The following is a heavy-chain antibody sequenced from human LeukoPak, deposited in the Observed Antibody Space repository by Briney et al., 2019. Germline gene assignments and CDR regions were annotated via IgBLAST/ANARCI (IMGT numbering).Heavy chain of an antibody. D-gene: IGHD1-1*01. J-gene: IGHJ4*02. CDR1: GFPLSVLS. Sequence: GGSEDLLCAASGFPLSVLSMSWIRQAPGKGLEWLSCISRSGSHTPYADSVKGRFTVSRDNAKNSLSLELNSLRVGDTAIYYCAIVGSTAEAWNPDYWGQGTLVTVSS. V-gene: IGHV3-11*06. CDR2: ISRSGSHT. CDR3: AIVGSTAEAWNPDY.